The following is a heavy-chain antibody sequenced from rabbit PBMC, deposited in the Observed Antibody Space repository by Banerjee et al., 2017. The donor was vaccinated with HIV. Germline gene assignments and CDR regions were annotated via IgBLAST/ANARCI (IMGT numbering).Heavy chain of an antibody. V-gene: IGHV1S40*01. J-gene: IGHJ4*01. CDR3: AREQGYDDYGAFKL. Sequence: QSLEESGGDLVKPGGSLTLTCKASGFSLSSGYDMCWVRQAPGKGLEWIGYVYTGSGVTWYADWVNGRFTISKASSTTVTLKLNSLTAADTATYFCAREQGYDDYGAFKLWGQGTLVTVS. D-gene: IGHD2-1*01. CDR1: GFSLSSGYD. CDR2: VYTGSGVT.